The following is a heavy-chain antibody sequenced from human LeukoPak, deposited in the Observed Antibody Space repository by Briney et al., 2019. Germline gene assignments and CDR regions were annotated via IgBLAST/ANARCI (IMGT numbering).Heavy chain of an antibody. J-gene: IGHJ5*02. Sequence: SETLSLTCTVSGGSISSSRYYWGWIRQSPGRGLEWIGSIYESGATYYNPSLKSRVTVSVDTSKNQFSLKLSSVTAADTGVYYCARLGWLYGSGSMNWFDPCGQGTLVTVSS. CDR3: ARLGWLYGSGSMNWFDP. CDR2: IYESGAT. CDR1: GGSISSSRYY. D-gene: IGHD3-10*01. V-gene: IGHV4-39*01.